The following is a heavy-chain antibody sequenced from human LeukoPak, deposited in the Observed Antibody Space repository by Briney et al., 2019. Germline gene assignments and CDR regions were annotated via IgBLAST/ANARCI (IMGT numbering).Heavy chain of an antibody. CDR2: IKQDGGET. J-gene: IGHJ4*02. V-gene: IGHV3-7*01. D-gene: IGHD4-23*01. CDR3: ARGDGDYGGNYYYFDY. Sequence: GGSLRLSCAVSGFTFSSYWMSWVRQAPGKGLEWVANIKQDGGETFYVDSVKGRFTISRDNAKNSLYLQMNSLRAEDTAVYYCARGDGDYGGNYYYFDYWGQGTLVTVSS. CDR1: GFTFSSYW.